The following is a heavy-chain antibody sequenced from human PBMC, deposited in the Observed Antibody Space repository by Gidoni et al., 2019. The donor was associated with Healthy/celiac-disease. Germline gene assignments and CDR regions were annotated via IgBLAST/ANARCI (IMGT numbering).Heavy chain of an antibody. CDR1: DGSISRSSYY. V-gene: IGHV4-39*07. CDR2: IYYSGST. Sequence: QLQLQESGPGLAKPSETLSLTCTVSDGSISRSSYYWGWLRQPPGKGLEWIGSIYYSGSTYYNPSLKSRVTISVDTSKNQFSLKLSSVTAADTAVYYCARDGLPYYYGSGSYFDYWGQGTLVTVSS. J-gene: IGHJ4*02. D-gene: IGHD3-10*01. CDR3: ARDGLPYYYGSGSYFDY.